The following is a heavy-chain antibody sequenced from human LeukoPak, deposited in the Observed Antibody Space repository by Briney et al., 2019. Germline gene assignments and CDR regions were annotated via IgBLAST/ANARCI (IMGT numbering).Heavy chain of an antibody. CDR3: AKDLGRYRNNFFDY. Sequence: PGGSLRLSCAASGFTFSSYAMSWVRQAPGKGLEWVSRITGTTFYADSVKGRFTISRDDSKNTLYLQMNSLRADDTAVYYCAKDLGRYRNNFFDYWGQGNLVTVSS. V-gene: IGHV3-23*01. D-gene: IGHD1-26*01. CDR1: GFTFSSYA. CDR2: ITGTT. J-gene: IGHJ4*02.